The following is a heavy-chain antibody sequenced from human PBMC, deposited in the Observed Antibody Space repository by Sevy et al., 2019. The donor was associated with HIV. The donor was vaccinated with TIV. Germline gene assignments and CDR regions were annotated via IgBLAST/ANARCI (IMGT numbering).Heavy chain of an antibody. Sequence: GGSLRLSCTASGFTFSRYWMSWVRQAPGKGLEWVANIKEDGSEKNYVDSVKGRFTISRDNADDSLFLQMSSLRAEDTAVYYGASLFTGSGTYYNIAFDTWGQGTMVTVSS. CDR2: IKEDGSEK. V-gene: IGHV3-7*03. J-gene: IGHJ3*02. CDR3: ASLFTGSGTYYNIAFDT. CDR1: GFTFSRYW. D-gene: IGHD3-10*01.